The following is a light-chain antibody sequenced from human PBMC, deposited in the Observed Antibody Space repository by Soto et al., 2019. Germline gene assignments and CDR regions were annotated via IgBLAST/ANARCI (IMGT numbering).Light chain of an antibody. CDR1: QSVSSSY. Sequence: EIVLTQSPGTLSLSPGERAILSCRASQSVSSSYLAWYQQKPGQAPRLLIYDASSRATGIPDRFSGSGSGTDFTLTISRLQPEDFAVYYCQQYGSSPRTCGQGTKGDIK. CDR2: DAS. V-gene: IGKV3-20*01. J-gene: IGKJ1*01. CDR3: QQYGSSPRT.